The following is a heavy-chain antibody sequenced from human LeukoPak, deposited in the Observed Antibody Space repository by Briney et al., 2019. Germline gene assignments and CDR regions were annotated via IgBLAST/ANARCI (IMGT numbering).Heavy chain of an antibody. V-gene: IGHV4-59*01. CDR1: GGSIGSYY. CDR3: ARDSRIVGATTGDY. Sequence: PSETLSLTWTLAGGSIGSYYWSWVRQPPGKGLEWIGYIYYGGSTNYNPSLKSRVPISVDTSKNQFSLKLSSVTAADTAVYYCARDSRIVGATTGDYWGQGTLVTVSS. CDR2: IYYGGST. J-gene: IGHJ4*02. D-gene: IGHD1-26*01.